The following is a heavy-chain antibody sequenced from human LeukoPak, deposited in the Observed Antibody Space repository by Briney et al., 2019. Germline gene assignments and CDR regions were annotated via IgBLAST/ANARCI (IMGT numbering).Heavy chain of an antibody. CDR3: AGDRTMVTTDYGMDV. V-gene: IGHV4-31*03. CDR2: IYYSGST. Sequence: SETLSLTCTVSGGSISSGGYYWSWIRQHPGKGLEWIGYIYYSGSTYYNPSLKSRVTISVDTSKNQFSLKLSSVTAADTAVYYCAGDRTMVTTDYGMDVWGQGTTVTVSS. CDR1: GGSISSGGYY. J-gene: IGHJ6*02. D-gene: IGHD4-17*01.